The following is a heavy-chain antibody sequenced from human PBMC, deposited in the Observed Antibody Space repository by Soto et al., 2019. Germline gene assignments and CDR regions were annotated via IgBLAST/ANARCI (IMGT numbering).Heavy chain of an antibody. V-gene: IGHV3-30*18. D-gene: IGHD5-12*01. CDR2: ISYDGSNK. Sequence: QVQLVESGGGVVQPGRSLRLSCAASGFTFSSYGMHWVLQAPGKGLEWVAVISYDGSNKYYADSVKGRFTISRDNSKNTLYLQMNSMRADDTAVYYCAKDRNIVATSNTLGGGGYWGQGTLVTVSS. CDR1: GFTFSSYG. CDR3: AKDRNIVATSNTLGGGGY. J-gene: IGHJ4*02.